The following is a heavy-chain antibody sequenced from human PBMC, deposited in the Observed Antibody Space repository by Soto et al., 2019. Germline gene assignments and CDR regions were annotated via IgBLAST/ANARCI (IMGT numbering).Heavy chain of an antibody. Sequence: QVQLVQSGAEVKKPGSSVKVSWKASGGTFSSYTISWVRQAPGQGLEWMGRIIPILGIANYAQKFQGRVTITADKSTSTAYMELSSLRSEDTAVYYCARGADTAIGWFDPWGQGTLVTVSS. J-gene: IGHJ5*02. CDR3: ARGADTAIGWFDP. D-gene: IGHD5-18*01. V-gene: IGHV1-69*02. CDR2: IIPILGIA. CDR1: GGTFSSYT.